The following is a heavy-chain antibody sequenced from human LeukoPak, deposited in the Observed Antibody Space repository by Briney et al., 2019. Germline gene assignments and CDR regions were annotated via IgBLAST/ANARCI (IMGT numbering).Heavy chain of an antibody. CDR3: ARMLPGYSYGWGYFDY. D-gene: IGHD5-18*01. J-gene: IGHJ4*02. Sequence: SETLSLTCAVYGGSFSGYYWSWIRQPPGKGLEWIGEINHSGSTNYNPSLKSRVAISVDTSKNQFSLKLSSVTAADTAVYYCARMLPGYSYGWGYFDYWGQGTLVTVSS. V-gene: IGHV4-34*01. CDR1: GGSFSGYY. CDR2: INHSGST.